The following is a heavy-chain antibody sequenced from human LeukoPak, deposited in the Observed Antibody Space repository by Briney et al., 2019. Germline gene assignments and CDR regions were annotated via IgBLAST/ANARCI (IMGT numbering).Heavy chain of an antibody. CDR1: GFNFSGSA. CDR3: ARGGSGWT. V-gene: IGHV3-73*01. CDR2: IRSKANNYAT. Sequence: QPGGSLRLSCAASGFNFSGSAMHWVRQASGKGLEWVGRIRSKANNYATSYAVPMKGRFTISRDNAKNSLYLQMNSLRAEDTAVYYCARGGSGWTWGQGTLVTVSS. D-gene: IGHD6-19*01. J-gene: IGHJ5*02.